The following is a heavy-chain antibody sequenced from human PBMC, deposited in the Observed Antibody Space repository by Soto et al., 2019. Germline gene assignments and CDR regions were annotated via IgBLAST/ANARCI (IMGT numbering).Heavy chain of an antibody. Sequence: SETLSLTCTVSGGSISSYYWCWIRQPPGQGLEWIGYIYYSGSTNYNPSLKSRVTISVDTSKNQFSLKLSSVTAADTAHYYCARGIQPPTLSPWDVWGPGTSVTVSS. CDR1: GGSISSYY. J-gene: IGHJ6*01. CDR2: IYYSGST. V-gene: IGHV4-59*01. CDR3: ARGIQPPTLSPWDV. D-gene: IGHD1-1*01.